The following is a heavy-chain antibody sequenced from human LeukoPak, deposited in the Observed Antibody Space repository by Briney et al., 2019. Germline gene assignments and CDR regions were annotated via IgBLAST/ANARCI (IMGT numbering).Heavy chain of an antibody. V-gene: IGHV1-69*05. CDR3: ARGIFGYYDSWSGPGDS. CDR2: IIPIFGTA. D-gene: IGHD3-3*01. CDR1: GGTFSSYA. J-gene: IGHJ4*02. Sequence: APVKVSCKASGGTFSSYAISWVRQAPGQGLEWMGGIIPIFGTANYAQKFQGRVTITTDESTSTAYMELSSLRSEDTAVYYCARGIFGYYDSWSGPGDSWGQGILVTVSS.